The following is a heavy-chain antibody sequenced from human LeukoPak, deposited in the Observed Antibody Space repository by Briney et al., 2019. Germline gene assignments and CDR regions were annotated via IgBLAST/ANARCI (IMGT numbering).Heavy chain of an antibody. V-gene: IGHV3-64*01. J-gene: IGHJ6*03. CDR1: GFTFSSYA. CDR3: ARDAPYYYGSGSYHQYYYYYYMDV. D-gene: IGHD3-10*01. Sequence: GGSLRLSCAASGFTFSSYAMHWVRQAPGKGLEYVSAISSNGGSTYYANSVKGRFTISRDNSKNALYLQMGSLRAEDMAVYYCARDAPYYYGSGSYHQYYYYYYMDVWGKGTTVTVSS. CDR2: ISSNGGST.